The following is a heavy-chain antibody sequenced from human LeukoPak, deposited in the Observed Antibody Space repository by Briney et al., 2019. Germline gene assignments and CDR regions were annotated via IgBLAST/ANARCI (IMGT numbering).Heavy chain of an antibody. D-gene: IGHD3-10*01. CDR3: ARDSADYYRSSPLAAFDI. CDR2: ISSSSSYI. CDR1: GFIFSSYS. V-gene: IGHV3-21*01. Sequence: GGSLRLSCAASGFIFSSYSMNWVRQAPGKGLEWVSSISSSSSYIYYADSVKGRFTISRDNAKNSLYLQMNSLRAEDTAVYYCARDSADYYRSSPLAAFDIWGQGTMVTVSS. J-gene: IGHJ3*02.